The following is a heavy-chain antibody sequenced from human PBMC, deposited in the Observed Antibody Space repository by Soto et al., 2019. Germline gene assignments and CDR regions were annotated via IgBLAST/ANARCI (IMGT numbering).Heavy chain of an antibody. Sequence: PSETLSLTCAVSGGSISTYFWNWLRQPPGKGLEWIAYISDSGRILYNPSLKSRVTLSLDASKNQFSLRLSSVTAADTAVYYCARDRRAADPTGEAFVFGGKGKMVTVSS. D-gene: IGHD6-13*01. CDR1: GGSISTYF. J-gene: IGHJ3*01. CDR3: ARDRRAADPTGEAFVF. CDR2: ISDSGRI. V-gene: IGHV4-59*01.